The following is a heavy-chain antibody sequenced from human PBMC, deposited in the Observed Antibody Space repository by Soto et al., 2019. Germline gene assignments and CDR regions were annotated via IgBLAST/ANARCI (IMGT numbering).Heavy chain of an antibody. CDR1: GFTFSSYG. J-gene: IGHJ6*02. D-gene: IGHD7-27*01. CDR2: IWYDGSNK. CDR3: ARIWGAGDGMDV. V-gene: IGHV3-33*01. Sequence: QVQLEESGGGVVQPGRSLRLSCAASGFTFSSYGMHWVRQAPGKGLEWVAVIWYDGSNKYYADSVKGRFTISRDNSKNSLYLQMNSLRAEDTAVYYCARIWGAGDGMDVWGQGTTVTVSS.